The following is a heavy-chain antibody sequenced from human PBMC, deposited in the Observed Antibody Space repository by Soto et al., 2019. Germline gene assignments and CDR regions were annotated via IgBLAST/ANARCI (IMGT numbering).Heavy chain of an antibody. CDR2: INHSGST. J-gene: IGHJ5*02. D-gene: IGHD2-2*01. CDR1: GGSFSGYY. V-gene: IGHV4-34*01. Sequence: SETLSLTCAVYGGSFSGYYWSWIRQPPGKGLEWIGEINHSGSTNYNPSLKSRVTISVDTSKNQFSLKLSSVTAADTAVYYCARRKPPPKYQLLLNDWFDPWGQGTLVTVSS. CDR3: ARRKPPPKYQLLLNDWFDP.